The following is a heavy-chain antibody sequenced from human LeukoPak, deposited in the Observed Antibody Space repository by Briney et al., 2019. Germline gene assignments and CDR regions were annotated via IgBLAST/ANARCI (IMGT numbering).Heavy chain of an antibody. CDR2: IIPILGIA. J-gene: IGHJ5*02. V-gene: IGHV1-69*04. CDR3: ARDDPITCSSTSCYENWFDP. CDR1: GGTFSSYT. Sequence: GASVTVSCKASGGTFSSYTISWVRQAPGQGLEWMGRIIPILGIANYAQKFQGRVTITADKSTSTDYMELSSLRSEDTAVYYCARDDPITCSSTSCYENWFDPWGQGTLVTVSS. D-gene: IGHD2-2*01.